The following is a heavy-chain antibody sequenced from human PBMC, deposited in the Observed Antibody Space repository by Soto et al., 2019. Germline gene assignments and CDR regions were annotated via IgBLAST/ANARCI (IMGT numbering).Heavy chain of an antibody. CDR2: ISGSGGST. CDR1: GFTFSSYA. V-gene: IGHV3-23*01. J-gene: IGHJ4*02. D-gene: IGHD2-8*01. Sequence: EVQLLESGGGLVQPGGSLRLSCAASGFTFSSYAMSWVRQAPGKGLEWVSAISGSGGSTYYADSVKGRFTISRDNSKNALYLQLKSLRAEDTAVYYCATDSGGDCANGVCFHFDYWGQGTLVTGSS. CDR3: ATDSGGDCANGVCFHFDY.